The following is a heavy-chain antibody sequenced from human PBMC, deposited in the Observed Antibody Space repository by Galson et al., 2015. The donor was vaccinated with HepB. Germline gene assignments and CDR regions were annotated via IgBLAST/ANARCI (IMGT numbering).Heavy chain of an antibody. CDR1: GVTFTNYA. CDR3: ARVGGGDLYKTIDY. J-gene: IGHJ4*02. V-gene: IGHV3-23*01. CDR2: ISGRNSYT. D-gene: IGHD3-16*01. Sequence: SLRLSCAASGVTFTNYAMTWVRQAPGKGLEWVSSISGRNSYTYYSESVRGRFTISSDDSKSTLYLQMNSLRAEDTAVYYCARVGGGDLYKTIDYWGQGTLVTVSS.